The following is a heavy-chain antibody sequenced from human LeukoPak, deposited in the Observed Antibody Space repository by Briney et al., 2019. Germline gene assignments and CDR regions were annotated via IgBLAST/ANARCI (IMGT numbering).Heavy chain of an antibody. CDR2: ISGTGGST. D-gene: IGHD3-9*01. Sequence: GGTLRLSCAASGFTFRNYGMTWVRQAPGKGLQWVSAISGTGGSTYYADSVKGRFTISRDNSKNTLYLQMNSLRAEDTAVYYCARARGGYDILTGYYIDAFDIWGQGTMVTVSS. CDR1: GFTFRNYG. J-gene: IGHJ3*02. CDR3: ARARGGYDILTGYYIDAFDI. V-gene: IGHV3-23*01.